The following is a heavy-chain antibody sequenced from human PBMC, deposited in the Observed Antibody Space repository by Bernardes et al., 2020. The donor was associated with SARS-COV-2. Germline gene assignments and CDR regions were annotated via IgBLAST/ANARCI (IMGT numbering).Heavy chain of an antibody. CDR1: GFTFSSYW. CDR3: ARDSPGNYYDSSGYYPYYYDGMDG. D-gene: IGHD3-22*01. J-gene: IGHJ6*02. Sequence: GGSLRLSCAASGFTFSSYWMSWVRQAPGKGLEWVANIKQDGSEKYYVDSVKGRFTISRDNAKNSLYLQMNSLRAEDTAVYYCARDSPGNYYDSSGYYPYYYDGMDGWRQGDTGTVSS. V-gene: IGHV3-7*04. CDR2: IKQDGSEK.